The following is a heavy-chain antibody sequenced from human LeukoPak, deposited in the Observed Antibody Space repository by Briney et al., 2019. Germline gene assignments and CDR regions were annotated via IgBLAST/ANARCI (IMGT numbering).Heavy chain of an antibody. CDR2: ISWNSGSI. V-gene: IGHV3-23*01. Sequence: GGSLRLSCAASGFTFSSYAMSWVRQAPGKGLEWVSGISWNSGSIGYADSVKGRFTISRDNAKNSLYLQMNSLRAEDTAVYYCAKVRYCSSTSCFSFDYWGQGTLVTVPS. CDR3: AKVRYCSSTSCFSFDY. D-gene: IGHD2-2*01. CDR1: GFTFSSYA. J-gene: IGHJ4*02.